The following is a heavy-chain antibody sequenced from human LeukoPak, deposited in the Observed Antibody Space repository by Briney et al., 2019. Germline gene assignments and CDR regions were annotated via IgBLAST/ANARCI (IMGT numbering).Heavy chain of an antibody. CDR1: GFTVSSNY. CDR3: AELGITMIGGV. Sequence: GGSLRLSCAASGFTVSSNYMSWVRQAPGKGLEWVANIKQDGSEKYYVDSVKGRFTISRDNAKNSLYLQMNSLRAEDTAVYYCAELGITMIGGVWGKGTTVTISS. V-gene: IGHV3-7*01. D-gene: IGHD3-10*02. CDR2: IKQDGSEK. J-gene: IGHJ6*04.